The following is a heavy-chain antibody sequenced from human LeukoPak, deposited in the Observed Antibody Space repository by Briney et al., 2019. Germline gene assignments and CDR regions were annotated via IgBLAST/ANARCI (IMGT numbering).Heavy chain of an antibody. CDR3: AKDATPWNSIWDYFDY. CDR2: IGGGDDI. D-gene: IGHD1-7*01. V-gene: IGHV3-23*01. Sequence: GGSLRLSCAASGFTFNTYAMSWVRQAPGKGLEWVSGIGGGDDIHYADSVKGRFTVSRDDSKNTLYLQMNSLRAEDTAIYYCAKDATPWNSIWDYFDYWGQGTLVTVSS. J-gene: IGHJ4*02. CDR1: GFTFNTYA.